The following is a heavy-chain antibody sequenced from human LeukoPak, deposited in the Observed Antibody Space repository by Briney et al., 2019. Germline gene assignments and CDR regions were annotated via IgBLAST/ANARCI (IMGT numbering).Heavy chain of an antibody. CDR1: GFTFSNSA. Sequence: PGGSLRLSCEVSGFTFSNSAMSWVRQAPGKGLEWVSGISISGGTTYYAASVKGRFTISRDNSKNTVYLQLNSLRAEDTAVYYCAKEEVPNDYWGQGTLVTVSS. CDR2: ISISGGTT. D-gene: IGHD2-2*01. CDR3: AKEEVPNDY. J-gene: IGHJ4*02. V-gene: IGHV3-23*01.